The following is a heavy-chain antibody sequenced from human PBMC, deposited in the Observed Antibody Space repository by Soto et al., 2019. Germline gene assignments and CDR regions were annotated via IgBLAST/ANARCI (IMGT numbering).Heavy chain of an antibody. CDR3: AHKVGRGAGMAV. Sequence: QITLKESGPTLVKPTQTITLTCTLSGFSLSTSGVGVGWIRQPPGKALEWLALIYWDEDKRYSPSLKSRLTITKETSTKEVVLTLTNMDPVDTGPYYCAHKVGRGAGMAVWGQGATVTVPS. CDR1: GFSLSTSGVG. V-gene: IGHV2-5*02. D-gene: IGHD1-26*01. CDR2: IYWDEDK. J-gene: IGHJ6*02.